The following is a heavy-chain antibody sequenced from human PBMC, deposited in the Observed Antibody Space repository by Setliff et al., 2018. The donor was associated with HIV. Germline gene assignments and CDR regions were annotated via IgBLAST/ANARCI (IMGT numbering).Heavy chain of an antibody. J-gene: IGHJ4*02. D-gene: IGHD5-18*01. V-gene: IGHV1-3*01. CDR3: AKGGYGGAYYVAGY. CDR1: GFTFSNYA. CDR2: INAGNGDT. Sequence: ASVKVSCKTSGFTFSNYAIHWVRQAPGQGLEWMGWINAGNGDTRYSPKFQGRVTFTRDSSASTVYMEMTNLEPGDTAMYYCAKGGYGGAYYVAGYWGQGTKVTVSS.